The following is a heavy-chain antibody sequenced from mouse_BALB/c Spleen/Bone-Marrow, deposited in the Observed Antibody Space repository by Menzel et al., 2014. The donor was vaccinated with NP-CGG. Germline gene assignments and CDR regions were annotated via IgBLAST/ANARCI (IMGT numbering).Heavy chain of an antibody. V-gene: IGHV1-5*01. Sequence: EVKVEESGTVLARPGAAVKMSCKASGYTFSNYWMHSVEQRPGQGLEWIGTIYPGNSDTTYNQKFKGKAKLTAVTSTSTAYMELSSLTNEDSAVYYCTTLARSDFDYWGQGTTLTVSS. J-gene: IGHJ2*01. D-gene: IGHD3-1*01. CDR3: TTLARSDFDY. CDR1: GYTFSNYW. CDR2: IYPGNSDT.